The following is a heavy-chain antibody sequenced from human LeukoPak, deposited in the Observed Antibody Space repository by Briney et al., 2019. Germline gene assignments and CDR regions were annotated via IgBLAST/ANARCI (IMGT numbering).Heavy chain of an antibody. J-gene: IGHJ6*03. CDR2: INWNGGST. V-gene: IGHV3-20*04. D-gene: IGHD2-2*01. Sequence: GGSLRLSCAASGFTFDDYGMSWVRQAPGKGLEWVSGINWNGGSTGYADSVKGRFTISRDNAKNSLYLQMNSLRAEDTALYYCARVRPYQLLSLYMDVWGKGTTVTVSS. CDR1: GFTFDDYG. CDR3: ARVRPYQLLSLYMDV.